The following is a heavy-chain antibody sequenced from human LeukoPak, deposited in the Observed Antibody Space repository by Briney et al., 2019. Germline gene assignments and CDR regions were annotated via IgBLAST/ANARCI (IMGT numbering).Heavy chain of an antibody. D-gene: IGHD3-22*01. CDR2: INPSGGST. CDR1: GYTFTSYY. J-gene: IGHJ3*02. Sequence: ASVKVSCKASGYTFTSYYMHWVRQAPGQGLEWMGIINPSGGSTSYAQKFQGRVTMTRDTSTSTVYMELSSLRSEDTAVYYCARNLNSYDCSGFPPNAFDIWAKGQWSPSLQ. CDR3: ARNLNSYDCSGFPPNAFDI. V-gene: IGHV1-46*01.